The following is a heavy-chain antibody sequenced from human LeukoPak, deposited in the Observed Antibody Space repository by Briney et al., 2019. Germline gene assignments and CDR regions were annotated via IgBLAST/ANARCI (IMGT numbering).Heavy chain of an antibody. CDR3: ARLFSVGYDSSAPLASDI. CDR1: GYTFTSYG. D-gene: IGHD3-22*01. Sequence: ASVKVSCKASGYTFTSYGISWVRQAPGQGLEWMGWISAYNGNTNYAQKLQGRFTMTTDTSTSTAYMELRSLRSDDTAVYYCARLFSVGYDSSAPLASDIWGQGTMVTVSS. V-gene: IGHV1-18*01. J-gene: IGHJ3*02. CDR2: ISAYNGNT.